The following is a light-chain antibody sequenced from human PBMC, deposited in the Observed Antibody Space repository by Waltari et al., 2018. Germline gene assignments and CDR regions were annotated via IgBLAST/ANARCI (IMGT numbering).Light chain of an antibody. Sequence: EIVLTQSPGTLSLSPGDRATLSCRASQRVSSNYLAWYQQRPGQAPRLLISGAYTRGTGIPDRFSGSGSGTDFTLTISRLEPEDFAVYYCQHYGSSPLFTFGPGTKVDI. J-gene: IGKJ3*01. V-gene: IGKV3-20*01. CDR2: GAY. CDR1: QRVSSNY. CDR3: QHYGSSPLFT.